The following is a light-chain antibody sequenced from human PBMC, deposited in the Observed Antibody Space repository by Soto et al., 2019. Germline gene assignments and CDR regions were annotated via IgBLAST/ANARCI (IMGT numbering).Light chain of an antibody. V-gene: IGKV1-33*01. CDR2: DAS. CDR1: QDISNY. CDR3: QQYDNLIT. Sequence: DIQMTQSPSSLSASVGDRVTITCQASQDISNYLNWYQQKPGKAPKLLIYDASNLETGVPSRFSGSGSGTDFTFTISSRHPEDIATYYCQQYDNLITFGQGTRLEIK. J-gene: IGKJ5*01.